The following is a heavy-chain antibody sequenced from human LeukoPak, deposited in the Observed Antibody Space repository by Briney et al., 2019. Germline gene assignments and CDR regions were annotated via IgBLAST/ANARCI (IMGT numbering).Heavy chain of an antibody. Sequence: ASVKVSCKVSGYTLTELSMHWVRQAPGKGLEWMGGFDPEDGETIYARKFQGRVTMTEDTSTDTAYMELSSLRSEDTAVYYCATLTYGQNWFDPWGQGTLVTVSS. V-gene: IGHV1-24*01. CDR3: ATLTYGQNWFDP. J-gene: IGHJ5*02. CDR1: GYTLTELS. CDR2: FDPEDGET. D-gene: IGHD4-17*01.